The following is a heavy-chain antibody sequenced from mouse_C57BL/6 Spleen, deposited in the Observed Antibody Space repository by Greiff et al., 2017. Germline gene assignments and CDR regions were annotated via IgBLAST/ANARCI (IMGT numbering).Heavy chain of an antibody. D-gene: IGHD2-5*01. CDR2: IDPANGNT. V-gene: IGHV14-3*01. CDR1: GFNIKNTY. Sequence: VQLQQSVAELVRPGASVKLSCTASGFNIKNTYMHWVKQRPEQGLEWIGRIDPANGNTKYAPKFQGKATITADTSSNTAYLQLSSLTSEDTAIYYCARRPYYSNYENYFDYWGQGTTLTVSS. CDR3: ARRPYYSNYENYFDY. J-gene: IGHJ2*01.